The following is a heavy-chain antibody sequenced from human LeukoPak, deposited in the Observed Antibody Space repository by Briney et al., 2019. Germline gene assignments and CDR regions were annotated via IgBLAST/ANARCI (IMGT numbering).Heavy chain of an antibody. D-gene: IGHD5/OR15-5a*01. CDR1: GGSINTGDYY. Sequence: SETLSLTCTVSGGSINTGDYYCTWIRQPRGKGREWIGSLFYTAKTYYNPSLKTRVNISIDTSKNQFSLKLSSVTAADTAVYYCARENIVSTRDFDYWGQGTLVTVSS. V-gene: IGHV4-39*07. CDR3: ARENIVSTRDFDY. CDR2: LFYTAKT. J-gene: IGHJ4*02.